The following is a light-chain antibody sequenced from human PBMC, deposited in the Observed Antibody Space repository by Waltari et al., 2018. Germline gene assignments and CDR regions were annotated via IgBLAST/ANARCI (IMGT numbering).Light chain of an antibody. CDR3: QHRSNWPA. Sequence: EIVLTQSPATLSFSPGERAPLSCRASESIGRYLAWYQQKPGQAPRLLIYAASNRATGTPVRFTGSGSGTDFTLAISSLETDDFALYYCQHRSNWPAFGQGTRLEIK. V-gene: IGKV3-11*01. J-gene: IGKJ5*01. CDR2: AAS. CDR1: ESIGRY.